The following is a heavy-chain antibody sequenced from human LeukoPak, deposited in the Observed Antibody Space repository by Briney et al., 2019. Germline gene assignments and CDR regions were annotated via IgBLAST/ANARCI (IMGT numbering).Heavy chain of an antibody. D-gene: IGHD3-9*01. J-gene: IGHJ6*02. CDR1: GFTFSSYA. CDR2: ISGSGGST. Sequence: PGGSLRLSCAASGFTFSSYAMSWVRQAPGKGLEWVSAISGSGGSTYYADSVKGRFTISRDNSKNTLYLQMNSLRAEDTAVYYCAKMVVGYYDILTGYYHYYGMDVWGQGTTVTVSS. CDR3: AKMVVGYYDILTGYYHYYGMDV. V-gene: IGHV3-23*01.